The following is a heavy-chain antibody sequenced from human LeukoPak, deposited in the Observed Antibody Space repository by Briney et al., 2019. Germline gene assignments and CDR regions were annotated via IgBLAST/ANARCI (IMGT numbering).Heavy chain of an antibody. CDR1: GFTFSSYA. V-gene: IGHV3-23*01. CDR2: ISGSGGST. D-gene: IGHD6-19*01. Sequence: GGSLRLSCAASGFTFSSYAMSWVRQAPGRGLEWVSAISGSGGSTYYADSVKGRFTISRDNSKNTLYLQMNSLRAEDTAVYYCAKDQAIIKDAAAAGTVAVAGTIDYWGQGTLVTVSS. CDR3: AKDQAIIKDAAAAGTVAVAGTIDY. J-gene: IGHJ4*02.